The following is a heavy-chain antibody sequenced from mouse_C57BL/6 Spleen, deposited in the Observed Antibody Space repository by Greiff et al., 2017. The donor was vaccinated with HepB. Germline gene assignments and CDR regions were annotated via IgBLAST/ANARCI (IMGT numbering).Heavy chain of an antibody. J-gene: IGHJ3*01. Sequence: EVKLQQSGAELVKPGASVKLSCTASGFNIKDYYMHWVKQRTEQGLEWIGRIDPEDGETKYAPKFQGKATITADTSSNTAYLQLSSLTSEDTAVYYCARGVGGMVSAWFAYWGQGTLVTVSA. CDR3: ARGVGGMVSAWFAY. D-gene: IGHD2-2*01. CDR1: GFNIKDYY. CDR2: IDPEDGET. V-gene: IGHV14-2*01.